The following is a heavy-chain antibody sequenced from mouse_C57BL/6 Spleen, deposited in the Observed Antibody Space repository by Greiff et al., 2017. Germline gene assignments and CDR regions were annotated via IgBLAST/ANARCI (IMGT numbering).Heavy chain of an antibody. CDR1: GFTFTDYE. J-gene: IGHJ4*01. CDR2: IDPETGGT. CDR3: TRTRRRDAMDY. V-gene: IGHV1-15*01. Sequence: VQLQQSGAELVRPGASVTLSCKASGFTFTDYEMHWVKQTPVHGLEWIGAIDPETGGTAYNPKFKGKAILTADKSSSAAYMELRSLTSENSAVYYGTRTRRRDAMDYWGQGTSVTVSS. D-gene: IGHD2-12*01.